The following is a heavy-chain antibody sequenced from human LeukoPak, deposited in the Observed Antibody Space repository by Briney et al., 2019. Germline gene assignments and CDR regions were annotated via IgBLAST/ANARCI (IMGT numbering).Heavy chain of an antibody. D-gene: IGHD4-17*01. V-gene: IGHV5-51*01. CDR2: IYPGDSDT. Sequence: GESLKISCKASGYTFTGYWIDWVRQMPGKGLEWMGIIYPGDSDTRYSPSFQGRVTISADKSISTAYLQLNSLQASDTAMYYCARGRGPTGTHDYWGQGTLVTVSS. CDR1: GYTFTGYW. CDR3: ARGRGPTGTHDY. J-gene: IGHJ4*02.